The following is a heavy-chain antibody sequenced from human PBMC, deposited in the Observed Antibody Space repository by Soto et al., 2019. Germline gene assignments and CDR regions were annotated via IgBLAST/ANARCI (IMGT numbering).Heavy chain of an antibody. D-gene: IGHD6-13*01. CDR2: IIPIFGTA. CDR3: ARDSAHSSSWEENWFDP. J-gene: IGHJ5*02. V-gene: IGHV1-69*01. Sequence: QVQLVQSGAEVKKPGSSVKVSCKASGGTFSSYAISWVRQAPGQGLEGMGGIIPIFGTANYAQKFQGRVTITADESTSTAYMELSSLRSEDTAVYYCARDSAHSSSWEENWFDPWGQGTLVTVSS. CDR1: GGTFSSYA.